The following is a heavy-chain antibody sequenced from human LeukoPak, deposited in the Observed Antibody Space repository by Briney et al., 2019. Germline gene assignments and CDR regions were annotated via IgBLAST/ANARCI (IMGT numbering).Heavy chain of an antibody. V-gene: IGHV4-59*11. CDR3: AREGSRWVDFDY. CDR2: IYYSGST. Sequence: SETLSLTCTVSGGSISSHYWNWIRQPPGKGLEWIGCIYYSGSTNYNPSLKSRVTISLDTSKSQFSLRLSSVTAADTAVYYCAREGSRWVDFDYWGQGTLVTVSS. J-gene: IGHJ4*02. CDR1: GGSISSHY. D-gene: IGHD1-26*01.